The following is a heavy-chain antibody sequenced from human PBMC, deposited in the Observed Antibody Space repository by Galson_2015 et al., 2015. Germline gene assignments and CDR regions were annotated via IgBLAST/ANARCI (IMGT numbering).Heavy chain of an antibody. J-gene: IGHJ4*02. CDR2: ISWNGGSI. CDR3: AKDIGEGAAVTGVDY. Sequence: SLRLSCAASGFNFDDYAMHWVRQAPGKGLEWVSRISWNGGSIGYADSVKGRFAISRDNAKNSLYLQMNSLRAEDTALCYCAKDIGEGAAVTGVDYWGQGTLVTVSS. CDR1: GFNFDDYA. D-gene: IGHD6-19*01. V-gene: IGHV3-9*01.